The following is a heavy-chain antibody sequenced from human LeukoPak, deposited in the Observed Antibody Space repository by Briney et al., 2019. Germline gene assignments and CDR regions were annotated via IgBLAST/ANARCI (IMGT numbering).Heavy chain of an antibody. CDR2: IGESDGRT. D-gene: IGHD1-26*01. CDR1: GFTVTTPA. CDR3: AKGPTDSCWEKLHD. V-gene: IGHV3-23*01. Sequence: GGSLRLSCAASGFTVTTPAMTWVRQAPGKGLEWVSVIGESDGRTYYADSVKGRFTISRDESKNTLYLQMNSLRAEDTAVYYCAKGPTDSCWEKLHDWGQGTLVTVSS. J-gene: IGHJ4*02.